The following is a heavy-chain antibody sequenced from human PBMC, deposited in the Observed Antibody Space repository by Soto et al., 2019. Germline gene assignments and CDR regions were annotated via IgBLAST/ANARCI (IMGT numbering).Heavy chain of an antibody. V-gene: IGHV3-23*01. CDR3: AKDLLGGAIQLWPPYFDH. CDR2: ISGSGGST. D-gene: IGHD5-18*01. J-gene: IGHJ4*02. Sequence: EVQLLESGGGLVQPGGSLRLSCAASGFTFSSYAMSWVRQAPGKGLEWVSAISGSGGSTYYADSVKGRFTISRDNSKNTLYLQMNSLRAEDTAVYYCAKDLLGGAIQLWPPYFDHWGQGTLVTVSS. CDR1: GFTFSSYA.